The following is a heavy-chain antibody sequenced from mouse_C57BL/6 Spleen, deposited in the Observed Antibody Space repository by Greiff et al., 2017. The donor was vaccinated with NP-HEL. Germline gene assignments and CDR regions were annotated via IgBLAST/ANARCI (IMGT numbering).Heavy chain of an antibody. CDR2: ISDGGSYT. CDR3: ARDAPITTVVATPYAMDY. J-gene: IGHJ4*01. CDR1: GFTFSSYA. D-gene: IGHD1-1*01. Sequence: EVMLVESGGGLVKPGGSLKLSCAASGFTFSSYAMSWVRQTPEKRLEWVATISDGGSYTYYPDNVKGRFTISRDNAKNNLYLQMSHLKSEDTAMYYCARDAPITTVVATPYAMDYWGQGTSVTVSS. V-gene: IGHV5-4*01.